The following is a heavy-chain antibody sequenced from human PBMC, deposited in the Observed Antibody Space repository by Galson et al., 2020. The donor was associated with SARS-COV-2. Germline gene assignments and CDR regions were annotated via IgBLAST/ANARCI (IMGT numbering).Heavy chain of an antibody. CDR1: GASVSSSSQY. V-gene: IGHV4-61*02. Sequence: SETMSLTCTVSGASVSSSSQYWSWIRQPAGKGLEWIGSIYISGTTDYNPSLKSRVTISLDTSKNQFSLEVSSVTAADTAVYDCARIRSWDYYYYGMDVWGQGTTVTVSS. CDR3: ARIRSWDYYYYGMDV. CDR2: IYISGTT. J-gene: IGHJ6*02. D-gene: IGHD3-16*01.